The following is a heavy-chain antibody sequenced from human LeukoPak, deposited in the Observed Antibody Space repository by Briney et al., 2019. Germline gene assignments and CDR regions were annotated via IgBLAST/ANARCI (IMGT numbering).Heavy chain of an antibody. CDR1: GFTFRSYG. J-gene: IGHJ6*03. Sequence: SGGSLRLSCAASGFTFRSYGMHWVRQAPGKGLEWVTFIGCDGSNKYYTDSVKGRFTISRDNSKNTLYLQMNSLRTEDTAVYYCAKDSYYYYIDVWGKGTTVTASS. V-gene: IGHV3-30*02. CDR3: AKDSYYYYIDV. CDR2: IGCDGSNK.